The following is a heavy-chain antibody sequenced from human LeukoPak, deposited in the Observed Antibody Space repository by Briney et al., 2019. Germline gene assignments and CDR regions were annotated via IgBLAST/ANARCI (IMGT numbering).Heavy chain of an antibody. CDR2: IKSKTDGGTT. CDR3: AKADYDILTGNVY. D-gene: IGHD3-9*01. V-gene: IGHV3-15*01. CDR1: GFTFSNAW. J-gene: IGHJ4*02. Sequence: PGGSLRLSCAASGFTFSNAWMSWVRQAPGKGLEWVGRIKSKTDGGTTDYAALVKGRFTISRDDSKNTLYLQMNSLRAEDTAVYYCAKADYDILTGNVYWGQGTLVTVSS.